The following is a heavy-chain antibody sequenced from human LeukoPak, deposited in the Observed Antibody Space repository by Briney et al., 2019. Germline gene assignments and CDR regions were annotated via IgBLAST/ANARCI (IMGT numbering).Heavy chain of an antibody. Sequence: SETLSLTCTVSGGSISSYYWSWLRHPPGKGLEWIGYIYSFGSTNYNPSLKSRVTISVDTSKNQFSLKLTSVTAADTAVYYCARGTCSNTNCRPYSDYWGQGTLVTVSS. D-gene: IGHD2-2*01. J-gene: IGHJ4*02. CDR1: GGSISSYY. CDR3: ARGTCSNTNCRPYSDY. V-gene: IGHV4-59*01. CDR2: IYSFGST.